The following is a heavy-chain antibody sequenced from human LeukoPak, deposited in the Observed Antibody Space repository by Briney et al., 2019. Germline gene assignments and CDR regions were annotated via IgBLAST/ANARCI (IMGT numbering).Heavy chain of an antibody. J-gene: IGHJ4*02. D-gene: IGHD3-10*01. V-gene: IGHV2-5*01. Sequence: SGPTLVKPTQTLTLTCTFSGFSLRTSGVGVGWIRQPPGKALEWLALLYWNDDKRYSPSLKSRLTITKDTSKNQVVLTMTNMDPVDAATYYCAHSITMVRGVIPPYYFDYWGQGTLVTVSS. CDR1: GFSLRTSGVG. CDR3: AHSITMVRGVIPPYYFDY. CDR2: LYWNDDK.